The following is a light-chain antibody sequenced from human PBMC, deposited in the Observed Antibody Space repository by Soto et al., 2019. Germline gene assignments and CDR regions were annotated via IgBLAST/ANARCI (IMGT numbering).Light chain of an antibody. CDR1: SSNVGTYDL. J-gene: IGLJ2*01. V-gene: IGLV2-23*01. CDR2: EGT. Sequence: QSVLTQPASVCASPGQSITISCTGTSSNVGTYDLVYWYQHHPDKAPKLIIYEGTKRPSGISSRFSGSKSGNTASLTISGLQAEDDADYYCCSFAVGAALVFGGGTKVTVL. CDR3: CSFAVGAALV.